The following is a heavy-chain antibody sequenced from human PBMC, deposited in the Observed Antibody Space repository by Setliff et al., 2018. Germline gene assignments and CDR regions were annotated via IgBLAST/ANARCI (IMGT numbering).Heavy chain of an antibody. Sequence: ASVKVSCKASGYTFSNYGVTWVRQAPGQGLEWMGWVTVYNTNTKYAQKFQGRVTMTRDTSNSTGYMELSRLRSDDTAVYYCAKDLNRWLGEFAFDVWGQGTMVTVSS. CDR1: GYTFSNYG. J-gene: IGHJ3*01. CDR2: VTVYNTNT. V-gene: IGHV1-18*01. D-gene: IGHD3-10*01. CDR3: AKDLNRWLGEFAFDV.